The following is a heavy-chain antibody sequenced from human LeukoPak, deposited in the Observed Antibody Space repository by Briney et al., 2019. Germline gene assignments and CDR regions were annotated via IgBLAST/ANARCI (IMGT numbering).Heavy chain of an antibody. CDR1: GGPISSSSYY. CDR3: ARRDYYYYYMDV. J-gene: IGHJ6*03. Sequence: SETLSLTCTVFGGPISSSSYYWGWIRQPPGKGLEWIGSIYYSGSTYYNPSLKSRVTISVDTSKNQFSLKLSSVTAADTAVYYCARRDYYYYYMDVWGKGTTVTVSS. V-gene: IGHV4-39*01. CDR2: IYYSGST.